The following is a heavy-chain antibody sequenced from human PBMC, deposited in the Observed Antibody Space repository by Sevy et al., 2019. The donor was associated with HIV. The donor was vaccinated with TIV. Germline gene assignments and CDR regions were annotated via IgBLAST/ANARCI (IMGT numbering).Heavy chain of an antibody. D-gene: IGHD6-25*01. CDR3: ARDKSATAVDY. V-gene: IGHV3-74*01. J-gene: IGHJ4*02. CDR1: GFTFSSYW. Sequence: GGSLRRSCAASGFTFSSYWMHWVRQAPGKGLVWVSNINSDGSKTGYADSVKGRFTISRDNAKNTLYLQMNSLRAEDKAVYYCARDKSATAVDYWGQGTLVTVSS. CDR2: INSDGSKT.